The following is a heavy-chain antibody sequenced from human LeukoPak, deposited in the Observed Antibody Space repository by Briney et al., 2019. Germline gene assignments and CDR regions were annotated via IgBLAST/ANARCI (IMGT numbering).Heavy chain of an antibody. J-gene: IGHJ4*02. Sequence: ASVKVSCKASGYTFTSNYIHWVRQAPGQGLEWMGMIYPRDGSTSFAQKFQGRVTVTRDTSTSTVHMELSGLRSEDTAVCYCARDQEGFDYWGQGTLVTVSS. CDR2: IYPRDGST. CDR1: GYTFTSNY. V-gene: IGHV1-46*01. CDR3: ARDQEGFDY.